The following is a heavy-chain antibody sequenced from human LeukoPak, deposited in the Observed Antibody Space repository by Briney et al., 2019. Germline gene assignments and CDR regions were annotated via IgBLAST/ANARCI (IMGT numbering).Heavy chain of an antibody. CDR1: GYSISSGYY. Sequence: SETLSLTCAVSGYSISSGYYWGWIRQPPGKGLEWIGSIYHGGSTYYNPSLKSRVTISVDTSKNQFSLRLSSVTAADTAVYYCASLGLGAIYFDYWGQGTLVTVSS. J-gene: IGHJ4*02. CDR3: ASLGLGAIYFDY. CDR2: IYHGGST. D-gene: IGHD3-16*01. V-gene: IGHV4-38-2*01.